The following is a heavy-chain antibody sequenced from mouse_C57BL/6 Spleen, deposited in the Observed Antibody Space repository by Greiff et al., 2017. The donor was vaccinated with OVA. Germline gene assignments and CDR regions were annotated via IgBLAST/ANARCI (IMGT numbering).Heavy chain of an antibody. CDR1: GYAFSSSW. CDR2: IYPGDGDT. J-gene: IGHJ4*01. CDR3: AKDSSGSYAMDY. D-gene: IGHD3-2*02. Sequence: QVQLQQSGPELVKPGASVKISCKASGYAFSSSWMNWVKQRPGKGLEWIGRIYPGDGDTNYNGKFKGKATLTADKSSSTAYMQLSSLTSEDSAVYFCAKDSSGSYAMDYWGKGASVTVSS. V-gene: IGHV1-82*01.